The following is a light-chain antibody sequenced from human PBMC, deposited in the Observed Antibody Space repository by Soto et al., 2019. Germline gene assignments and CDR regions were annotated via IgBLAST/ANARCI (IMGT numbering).Light chain of an antibody. CDR1: SSNIGNNY. J-gene: IGLJ2*01. Sequence: QSVLTQPPSVSAAPGQKVTISCSGSSSNIGNNYVSWYQQLPGTAPKLLIYDNNKRPSGIPDRFSGSKSGTSATLGITGLQTGDEADYYCGTWDSSLSVVFGGGTKQTVL. V-gene: IGLV1-51*01. CDR2: DNN. CDR3: GTWDSSLSVV.